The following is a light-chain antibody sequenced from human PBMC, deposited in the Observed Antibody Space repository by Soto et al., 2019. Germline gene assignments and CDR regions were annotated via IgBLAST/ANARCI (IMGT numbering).Light chain of an antibody. Sequence: QSVLTQSPSASASLGASVKLTCTLSSGHSNYAFAWHQQQSEKGPRYLMKLNSDGSHSKGDGIPDRFSGSSSGAERYLTISSLQSEDEADYYCQTWGSGIVVFGGGTKVTVL. J-gene: IGLJ2*01. V-gene: IGLV4-69*01. CDR1: SGHSNYA. CDR2: LNSDGSH. CDR3: QTWGSGIVV.